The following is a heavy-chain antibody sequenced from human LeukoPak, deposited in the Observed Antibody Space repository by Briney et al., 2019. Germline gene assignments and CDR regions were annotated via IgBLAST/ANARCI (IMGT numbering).Heavy chain of an antibody. J-gene: IGHJ5*02. CDR2: IYTSGST. CDR1: GGSISSYY. CDR3: ARAYDSSGYNPPYNWFDP. D-gene: IGHD3-22*01. Sequence: SETLSLTCTVSGGSISSYYWSWIRQPAGKGLEWIGRIYTSGSTNYNPSLKSRVTISVDTSKNQFSLKLSSVTAADTAVYYCARAYDSSGYNPPYNWFDPWGQGTLVTVSS. V-gene: IGHV4-4*07.